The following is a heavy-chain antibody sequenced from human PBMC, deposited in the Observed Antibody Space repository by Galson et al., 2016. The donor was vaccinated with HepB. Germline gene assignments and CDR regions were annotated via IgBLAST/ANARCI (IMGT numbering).Heavy chain of an antibody. CDR2: ISSSVSYI. Sequence: SLRLSCAASGFTFSSYAMHWVRQAPGKGLEWVSVISSSVSYIYYADSVKGRFTISRDNAKNSLYLQMNSLRVEDTAVYYCARGGRTEETSLVYWGQGTLVTVSS. CDR3: ARGGRTEETSLVY. CDR1: GFTFSSYA. V-gene: IGHV3-21*01. J-gene: IGHJ4*02. D-gene: IGHD1-14*01.